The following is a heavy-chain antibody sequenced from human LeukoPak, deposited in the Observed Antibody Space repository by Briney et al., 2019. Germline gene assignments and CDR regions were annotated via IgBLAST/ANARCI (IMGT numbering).Heavy chain of an antibody. D-gene: IGHD5-18*01. CDR2: INPNSGDT. V-gene: IGHV1-2*06. J-gene: IGHJ4*02. Sequence: ASVKVSCKASGYTFTGYYLYWVRQAPGQGLEWMGRINPNSGDTENTQKFEDRVTMTRDTSTSTAYMELRGLRSGDTAVYYCARVWDSYGYKAFDYWGQGTLVTVSS. CDR1: GYTFTGYY. CDR3: ARVWDSYGYKAFDY.